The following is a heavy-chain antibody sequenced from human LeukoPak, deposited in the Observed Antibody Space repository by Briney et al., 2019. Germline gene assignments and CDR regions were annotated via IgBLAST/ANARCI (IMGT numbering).Heavy chain of an antibody. Sequence: SETLSLACIVSGGSISSYYWSCIRLPPGKGLEWIGYIYYRGSTNYNPSLKSRVTMSVDTSKNQFSLRLNSVTAADTAVYYCARVSKFGDFDYWGQGTLVTVSS. CDR3: ARVSKFGDFDY. J-gene: IGHJ4*02. D-gene: IGHD3-10*01. CDR2: IYYRGST. V-gene: IGHV4-59*01. CDR1: GGSISSYY.